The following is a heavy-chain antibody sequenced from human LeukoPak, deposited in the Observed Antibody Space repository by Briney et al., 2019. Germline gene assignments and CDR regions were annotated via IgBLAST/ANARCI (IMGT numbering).Heavy chain of an antibody. CDR1: GFTFSSYA. CDR3: AKNPQRTIFGGVPFDY. V-gene: IGHV3-23*01. D-gene: IGHD3-3*01. J-gene: IGHJ4*02. Sequence: GGSLRLSCAASGFTFSSYAMSWVRQAPGKGLEWVSAISGSGGSTYYADSVKGRFTISRDNSKNTLYLQMNSLRAEDTAVYYFAKNPQRTIFGGVPFDYWGQGTLVTVSS. CDR2: ISGSGGST.